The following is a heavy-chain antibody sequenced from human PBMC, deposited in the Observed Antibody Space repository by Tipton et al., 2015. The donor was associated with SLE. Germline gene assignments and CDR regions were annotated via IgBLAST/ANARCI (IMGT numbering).Heavy chain of an antibody. CDR1: GGSISSSSYY. Sequence: TLSLTCTVSGGSISSSSYYWGWIRQPPGKGLEWIGYIYYSGSTNYNPSLKSRVTISVDTSKNQFSLKLSSVTAADTAVYYCARALGYCSSTSCYYYYGMDVWGQGTTVTVSS. CDR2: IYYSGST. J-gene: IGHJ6*02. D-gene: IGHD2-2*01. CDR3: ARALGYCSSTSCYYYYGMDV. V-gene: IGHV4-61*05.